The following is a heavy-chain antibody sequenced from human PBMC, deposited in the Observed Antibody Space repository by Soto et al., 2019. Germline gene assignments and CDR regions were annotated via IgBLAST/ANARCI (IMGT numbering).Heavy chain of an antibody. CDR1: GFTFSSYW. D-gene: IGHD6-19*01. CDR3: ARRSVAGPFDY. Sequence: GGSLRLSCAASGFTFSSYWMHWVRQAPGKGLVWVSRIESDGSSPIYADSVKGRFTISRDNAKNTLYLQMNSLRAEDTAVYYCARRSVAGPFDYWGQGTLVTVSS. J-gene: IGHJ4*02. CDR2: IESDGSSP. V-gene: IGHV3-74*01.